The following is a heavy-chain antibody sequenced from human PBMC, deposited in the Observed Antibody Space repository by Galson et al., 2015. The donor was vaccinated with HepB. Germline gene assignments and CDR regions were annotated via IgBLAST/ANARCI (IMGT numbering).Heavy chain of an antibody. D-gene: IGHD2-21*02. CDR1: GFTFSSYA. V-gene: IGHV3-23*01. Sequence: GFTFSSYAMTWVRQAPGKGLEWISIINNSGGATYYSESVKGRFTISRDNSKNMLYLQMNSLTVEDTAVYYCAKAALVTVFMAPTYDHWGQGALATVSS. CDR3: AKAALVTVFMAPTYDH. CDR2: INNSGGAT. J-gene: IGHJ4*02.